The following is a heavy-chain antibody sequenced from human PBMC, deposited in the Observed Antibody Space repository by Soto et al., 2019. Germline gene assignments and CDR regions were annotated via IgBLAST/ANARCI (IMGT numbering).Heavy chain of an antibody. Sequence: PSETLSLTCSVSGGSIFGYYWSWVRQPPGKGLEWLGYMYYSGSTNYNPSLKSRVTMSVDTSKNQFSLKLSSVTAADTAIYYCVRANYFDFWGQGTRVTVSS. V-gene: IGHV4-59*01. J-gene: IGHJ4*02. CDR3: VRANYFDF. CDR2: MYYSGST. CDR1: GGSIFGYY.